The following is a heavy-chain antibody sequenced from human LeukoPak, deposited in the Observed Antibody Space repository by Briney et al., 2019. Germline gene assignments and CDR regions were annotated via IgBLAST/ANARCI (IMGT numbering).Heavy chain of an antibody. J-gene: IGHJ4*02. CDR2: IYYGGRT. CDR1: GGSISSYY. CDR3: ARAPILDY. V-gene: IGHV4-59*12. Sequence: PSETLSLTCTVSGGSISSYYWSWIRQPPGKGLEWIGYIYYGGRTNYNPSLKSRVTISVDTSKNQFSLKLSSVTAADTAVYYCARAPILDYWGQGTLVTVSS.